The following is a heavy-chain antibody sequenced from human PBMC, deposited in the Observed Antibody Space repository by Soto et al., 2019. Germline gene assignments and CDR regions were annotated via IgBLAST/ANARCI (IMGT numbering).Heavy chain of an antibody. CDR1: GGSISSYY. CDR3: ARQAVRGVIGY. CDR2: SYYSGST. J-gene: IGHJ4*02. V-gene: IGHV4-59*08. Sequence: QVQLQESGPGLVKPSETLSLTCNVTGGSISSYYWSWIRQPPGKGLEWIGYSYYSGSTNYNPSLKSRVTIKVDTSRTHFSLKLSSVTAAVTAVYYCARQAVRGVIGYWGRGTLVTVSS. D-gene: IGHD3-10*01.